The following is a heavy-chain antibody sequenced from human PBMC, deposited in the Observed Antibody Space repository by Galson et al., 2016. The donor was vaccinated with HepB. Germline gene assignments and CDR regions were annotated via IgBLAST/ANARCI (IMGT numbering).Heavy chain of an antibody. CDR1: EDSIANKGYY. CDR3: ARAMTTVTRGSVPFDY. V-gene: IGHV4-31*03. J-gene: IGHJ4*02. Sequence: TLSLTCSVSEDSIANKGYYYSWIRQHPEKGLEWIGYISFNGSTHYNPSLKSRVTISRDIPENQFSLRLRSVTAADTAVYFCARAMTTVTRGSVPFDYWGRGTLVIVSS. CDR2: ISFNGST. D-gene: IGHD4-17*01.